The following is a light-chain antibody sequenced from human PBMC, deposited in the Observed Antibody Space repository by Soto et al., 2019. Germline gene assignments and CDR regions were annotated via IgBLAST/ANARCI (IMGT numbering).Light chain of an antibody. CDR1: QDVSSY. CDR3: QQRSNWPLYT. Sequence: IVLTQSTATLTLCPGERATLSCRASQDVSSYLAWYQQKPGQAPRLLIYDASNRATGIPARFSGSGSGTDFTLTISSLEPEDFVIYYCQQRSNWPLYTFGQGTKLEIK. CDR2: DAS. V-gene: IGKV3-11*01. J-gene: IGKJ2*01.